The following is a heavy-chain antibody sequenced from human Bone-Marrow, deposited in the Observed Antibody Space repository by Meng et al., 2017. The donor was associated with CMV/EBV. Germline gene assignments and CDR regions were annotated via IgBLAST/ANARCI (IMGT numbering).Heavy chain of an antibody. J-gene: IGHJ4*02. V-gene: IGHV4-38-2*02. Sequence: SETLSFTCTVSGYSISSGYYWGWIRQPPGKGLEWIGSIYHSGSTYYNPSLKSRVTISVDTSKNQFSLKLSSVTAADTAVYYCARVSEMSTNGFDYWGQGTLVTVSS. CDR2: IYHSGST. CDR3: ARVSEMSTNGFDY. D-gene: IGHD2-8*01. CDR1: GYSISSGYY.